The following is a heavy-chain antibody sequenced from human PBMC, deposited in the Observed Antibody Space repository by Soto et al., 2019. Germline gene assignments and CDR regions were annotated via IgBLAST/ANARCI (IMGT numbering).Heavy chain of an antibody. D-gene: IGHD3-10*01. V-gene: IGHV3-33*01. CDR3: ARVQGRWYGSGSYQGMDV. CDR1: GFSFSNYG. CDR2: IWYDGSNE. J-gene: IGHJ6*02. Sequence: GGSLRLSCAASGFSFSNYGMYWVRQAPGKGLEWVAVIWYDGSNEYYADSVKGRFTISRDNSKNTLSLQMNSLRVEDTAVYYCARVQGRWYGSGSYQGMDVWGQGTTVTVSS.